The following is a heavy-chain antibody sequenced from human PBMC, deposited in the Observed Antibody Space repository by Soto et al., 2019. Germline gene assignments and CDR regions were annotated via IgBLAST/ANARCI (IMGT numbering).Heavy chain of an antibody. D-gene: IGHD1-1*01. CDR2: ISAHNGNT. CDR3: ARGRYGDY. Sequence: QVHLVQSGAEVKKPGASVKVSCQASGYAFTTYGITWVRQAPGQGLEWMGWISAHNGNTNFTHKLQGTVTVTRDTSSITAYMELRSLRSVVTAVYYSARGRYGDYWGQGALVTVSS. V-gene: IGHV1-18*01. J-gene: IGHJ4*02. CDR1: GYAFTTYG.